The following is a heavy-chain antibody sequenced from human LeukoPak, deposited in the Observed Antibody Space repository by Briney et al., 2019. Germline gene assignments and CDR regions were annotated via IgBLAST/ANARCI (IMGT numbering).Heavy chain of an antibody. CDR3: ARGYYDSSGYAFDI. Sequence: GASVKVSCKASGYTFTSYDTNCVRQATGQGLEWMGWMNPNSGNTGYAQKFQGRVTMTTNTSISTAYMELSSLRSEDTAVYYCARGYYDSSGYAFDIWGQGTMVTVSS. J-gene: IGHJ3*02. V-gene: IGHV1-8*01. CDR1: GYTFTSYD. D-gene: IGHD3-22*01. CDR2: MNPNSGNT.